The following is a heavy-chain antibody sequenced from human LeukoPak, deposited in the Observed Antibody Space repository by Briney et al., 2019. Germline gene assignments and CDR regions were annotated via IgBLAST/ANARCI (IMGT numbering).Heavy chain of an antibody. J-gene: IGHJ6*03. CDR1: GYTFTGYY. Sequence: ASVKVSCKASGYTFTGYYMHWVRQAPGQGLEWMGWVNPNSGGTNYAQKFQGRVTMTRDTSISTAYMELSRLRSDDTAVYYCARDEYGGNFYYYYYYMDVWGKGTTVTVSS. D-gene: IGHD4-23*01. CDR3: ARDEYGGNFYYYYYYMDV. CDR2: VNPNSGGT. V-gene: IGHV1-2*02.